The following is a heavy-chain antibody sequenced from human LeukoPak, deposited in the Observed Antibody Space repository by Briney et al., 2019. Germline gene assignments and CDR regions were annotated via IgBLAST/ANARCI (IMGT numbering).Heavy chain of an antibody. J-gene: IGHJ4*02. V-gene: IGHV4-39*07. CDR3: ARLTDDYVDK. CDR2: IYHSGST. CDR1: GGSISSSSYY. D-gene: IGHD2-8*02. Sequence: MSSETLSLTCTVSGGSISSSSYYWGWIRQPPGKGLEWIGSIYHSGSTYYNPSLKSRVTISGDTSKNQLSLKLSSVTAADTALYYCARLTDDYVDKWGQGALVTVSS.